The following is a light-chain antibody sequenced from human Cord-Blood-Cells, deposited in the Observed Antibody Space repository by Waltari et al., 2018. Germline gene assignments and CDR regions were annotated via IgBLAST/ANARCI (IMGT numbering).Light chain of an antibody. Sequence: QSALTQPASVSGSPGPSITISCTGTSRDVGRYNLVYWYQQHPGKAPKLMIYEGSKRPSGVSKRFSGSKSGNTASLTISGLQAEDEADYYCCSYAGSSTWVFGGGTKLTVL. CDR2: EGS. CDR1: SRDVGRYNL. CDR3: CSYAGSSTWV. J-gene: IGLJ3*02. V-gene: IGLV2-23*01.